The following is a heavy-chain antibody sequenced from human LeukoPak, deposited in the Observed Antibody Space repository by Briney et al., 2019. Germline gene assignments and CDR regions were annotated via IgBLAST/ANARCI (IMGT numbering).Heavy chain of an antibody. J-gene: IGHJ4*02. V-gene: IGHV3-23*01. D-gene: IGHD6-19*01. CDR1: GFTVSSNY. CDR3: AKDGWQQWSDY. CDR2: ISGSGGST. Sequence: GGSLRLSCAASGFTVSSNYMSWVRQAPGKGLEWVSAISGSGGSTYYADSVKGRFTISRDNSKNTLYLQMNSLRAEDTAVYYCAKDGWQQWSDYWGQGTLVTVSS.